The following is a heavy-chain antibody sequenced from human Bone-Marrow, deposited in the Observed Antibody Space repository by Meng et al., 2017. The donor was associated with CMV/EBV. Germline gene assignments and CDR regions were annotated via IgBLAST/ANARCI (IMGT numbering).Heavy chain of an antibody. D-gene: IGHD3-10*01. CDR2: IYPDDSDI. Sequence: GGSLRLSCKGSGYSFTNYWIGWVRQMPGKGLEWMGIIYPDDSDIRYSPSFQGQVTISADKSISTAYLQWSSLRASDTAMYYCARPLFSSSHDEDYWGQGTLVTVSS. CDR3: ARPLFSSSHDEDY. J-gene: IGHJ4*02. V-gene: IGHV5-51*01. CDR1: GYSFTNYW.